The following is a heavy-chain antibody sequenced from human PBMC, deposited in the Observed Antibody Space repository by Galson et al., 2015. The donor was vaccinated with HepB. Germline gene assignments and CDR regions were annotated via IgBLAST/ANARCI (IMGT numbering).Heavy chain of an antibody. J-gene: IGHJ5*02. D-gene: IGHD3-22*01. CDR1: GASISSYY. CDR3: ARSAAYYYDNRGYYPNWFDT. V-gene: IGHV4-59*01. CDR2: IYYTGNT. Sequence: SETLSLTCTVSGASISSYYWNWIRQPPGKGLEWIGYIYYTGNTNYKPSLKSRVTISLDTSKNQFSLKLNSVTAADTAVYYCARSAAYYYDNRGYYPNWFDTWGQGTLVTVSS.